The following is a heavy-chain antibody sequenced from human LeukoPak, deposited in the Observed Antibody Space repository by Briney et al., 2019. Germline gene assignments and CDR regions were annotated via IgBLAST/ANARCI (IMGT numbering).Heavy chain of an antibody. V-gene: IGHV3-21*01. D-gene: IGHD1-20*01. Sequence: GGSLRLSCAASGFTFSSYSMNWVRQAPGKGLEWVSSISSSSSYIYYADSVKGRFTISRDNAKNSLYLQMNSLRAEDTAVYYCASRGHITGPAGNAFDIWGQGTMVTVSS. J-gene: IGHJ3*02. CDR3: ASRGHITGPAGNAFDI. CDR2: ISSSSSYI. CDR1: GFTFSSYS.